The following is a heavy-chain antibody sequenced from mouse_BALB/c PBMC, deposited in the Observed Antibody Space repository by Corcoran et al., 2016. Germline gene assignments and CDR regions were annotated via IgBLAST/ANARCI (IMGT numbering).Heavy chain of an antibody. D-gene: IGHD2-1*01. Sequence: EVQLQQSGAELVKPGASVKLSCTASGFNIKDTYMHWVKQRPEQGLEWIGRIYPANGNTKYDPKFQGKATITADTSSNTAYLQLSSLTSEDTAVYYCARGNYTLAWFAYWGQGTLVTVSA. CDR3: ARGNYTLAWFAY. V-gene: IGHV14-3*02. CDR2: IYPANGNT. CDR1: GFNIKDTY. J-gene: IGHJ3*01.